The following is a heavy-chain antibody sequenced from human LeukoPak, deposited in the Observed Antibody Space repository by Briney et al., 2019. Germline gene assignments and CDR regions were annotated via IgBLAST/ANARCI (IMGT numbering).Heavy chain of an antibody. J-gene: IGHJ4*02. D-gene: IGHD6-6*01. CDR1: GFTFSTYG. CDR3: ARGEYRNSASLDY. V-gene: IGHV3-33*01. Sequence: GGSLRLSCAASGFTFSTYGMHWVRQAPGKGLEWVAVIWYDGRNKYYADSVKGRFTISRDNSKNTLYLQMNSLRAEDTAVYYCARGEYRNSASLDYWGQGTLVTVSS. CDR2: IWYDGRNK.